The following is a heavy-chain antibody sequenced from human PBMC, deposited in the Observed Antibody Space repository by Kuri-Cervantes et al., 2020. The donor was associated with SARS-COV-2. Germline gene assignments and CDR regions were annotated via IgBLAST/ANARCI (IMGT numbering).Heavy chain of an antibody. J-gene: IGHJ4*02. V-gene: IGHV1-69*06. D-gene: IGHD2-8*01. CDR3: ARERCMLYGYRCSYFDY. CDR2: IIPIFGTA. CDR1: GGTFSSYA. Sequence: SVPVPCKASGGTFSSYAISWVRHAPGQGLEWTGGIIPIFGTANYAQKLQGRVTITADKSTSTAYMELSSLRSEDTAVDYCARERCMLYGYRCSYFDYWGQGTLVTVSS.